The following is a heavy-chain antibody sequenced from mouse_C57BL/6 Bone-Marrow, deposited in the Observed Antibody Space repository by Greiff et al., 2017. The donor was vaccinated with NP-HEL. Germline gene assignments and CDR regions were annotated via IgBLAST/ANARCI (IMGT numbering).Heavy chain of an antibody. CDR2: ISGGGGNT. D-gene: IGHD2-10*01. CDR1: GFTFSSYT. J-gene: IGHJ4*01. CDR3: ARLLLDYGAMDY. Sequence: EVQRVESGGGLVKPGGSLKLSCAASGFTFSSYTMSWVRQTPEKRLEWVATISGGGGNTYYPDSVKGRFTISRDNAKNTMYLQMSSLRSEDTAVYYCARLLLDYGAMDYWGQGTSVTVSS. V-gene: IGHV5-9*04.